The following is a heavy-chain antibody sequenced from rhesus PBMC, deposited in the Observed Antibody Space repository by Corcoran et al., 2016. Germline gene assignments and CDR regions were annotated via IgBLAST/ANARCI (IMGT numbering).Heavy chain of an antibody. D-gene: IGHD6-25*01. CDR1: GYSFTSYG. CDR3: AKKGSGSWNRDWYFDL. V-gene: IGHV5-2*01. J-gene: IGHJ2*01. Sequence: EVQLVQSGAEVKRPGESLKISCKTSGYSFTSYGISWVRQWPGKGLGAISPSSSSTHYLPPIPGPVTIPADQSISTTYLQWSSLKASDSATYYCAKKGSGSWNRDWYFDLWGPGTPITISS. CDR2: ISPSSSST.